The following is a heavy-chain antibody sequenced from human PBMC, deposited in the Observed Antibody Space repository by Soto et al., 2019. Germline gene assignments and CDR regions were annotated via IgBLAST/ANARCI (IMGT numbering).Heavy chain of an antibody. CDR1: GGSISSYY. V-gene: IGHV4-59*01. CDR3: ARAGVATTHFDY. J-gene: IGHJ4*02. CDR2: IYYSGST. Sequence: KQSQTLSLTCTVSGGSISSYYWSWIRQPPGKGLEWIGYIYYSGSTNYNPSLKSRVTISVDTSKNQFSLKLSSVTAADTAVYYCARAGVATTHFDYWGQGTLVTVSS. D-gene: IGHD5-12*01.